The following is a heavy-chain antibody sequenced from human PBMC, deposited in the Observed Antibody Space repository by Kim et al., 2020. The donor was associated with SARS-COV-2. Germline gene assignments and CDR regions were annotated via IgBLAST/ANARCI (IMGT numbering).Heavy chain of an antibody. D-gene: IGHD6-19*01. J-gene: IGHJ4*02. Sequence: YADSVKGRFTISRDSSKHTLYLQMNSLRAEDTAVYYCAKVVSSGWNYFDYWGQGTLVTVSS. V-gene: IGHV3-23*01. CDR3: AKVVSSGWNYFDY.